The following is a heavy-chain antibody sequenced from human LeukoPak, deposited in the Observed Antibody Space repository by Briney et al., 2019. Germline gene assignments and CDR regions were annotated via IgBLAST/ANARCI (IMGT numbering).Heavy chain of an antibody. CDR2: IYHSGKT. D-gene: IGHD2-15*01. CDR3: ARGGSWGFDY. CDR1: GFSISGGYY. J-gene: IGHJ4*02. Sequence: SETLSLTCSVSGFSISGGYYWGWIRQPPGKGLEWLGSIYHSGKTDYNPSLKSRVTISVDTSKNQFSLKLSSVTAADTAVYYCARGGSWGFDYWGQGTLVTVSS. V-gene: IGHV4-38-2*02.